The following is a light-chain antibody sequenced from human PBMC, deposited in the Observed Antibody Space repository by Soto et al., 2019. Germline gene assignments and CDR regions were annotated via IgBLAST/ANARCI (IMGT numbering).Light chain of an antibody. CDR2: RNS. CDR3: TSWHDSMNGHV. CDR1: KSDIGSNY. Sequence: QSVLTHSPSASGAPGQRVTFSCSGSKSDIGSNYVFWYQQLPGMAPKLLIYRNSQRPSGVPDRFSGSKSGTSASLAISGLRYEDEADYYCTSWHDSMNGHVLGTGIKVTVL. J-gene: IGLJ1*01. V-gene: IGLV1-47*01.